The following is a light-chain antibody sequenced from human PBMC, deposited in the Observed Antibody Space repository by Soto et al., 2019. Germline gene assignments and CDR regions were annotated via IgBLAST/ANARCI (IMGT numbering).Light chain of an antibody. V-gene: IGKV1-9*01. J-gene: IGKJ1*01. CDR2: AAS. Sequence: DIQLTHSPAFLSASVEDRVTITCRATQGITNYLAWYQQKPGKAPNLLIYAASTLQSGVPSRFSGSGSGTEFTLTISSLQPDDFATYYCQQYNSYSGTFGQVTMVDVK. CDR3: QQYNSYSGT. CDR1: QGITNY.